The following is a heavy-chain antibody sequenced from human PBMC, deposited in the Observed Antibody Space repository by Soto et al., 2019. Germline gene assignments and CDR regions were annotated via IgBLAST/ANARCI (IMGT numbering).Heavy chain of an antibody. CDR2: ISYDGSNK. J-gene: IGHJ4*02. CDR1: GFTFSSYA. Sequence: GALRLSCAASGFTFSSYAMHWVRQAPGKGLEWVAVISYDGSNKYYADSVKGRFTISRDNSKNTLYLQMNSLRAEDTAVYYCARDSSGWYFTIFDYWGQGTLVTVSS. V-gene: IGHV3-30-3*01. CDR3: ARDSSGWYFTIFDY. D-gene: IGHD6-19*01.